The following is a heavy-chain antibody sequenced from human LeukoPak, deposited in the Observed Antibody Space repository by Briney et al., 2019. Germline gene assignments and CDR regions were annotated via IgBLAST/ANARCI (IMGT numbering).Heavy chain of an antibody. J-gene: IGHJ5*02. V-gene: IGHV1-46*01. CDR3: ARGGAGDMYNFFDP. D-gene: IGHD3-16*01. CDR2: INPSGGST. CDR1: GYTFTNYY. Sequence: EASVKVSRKASGYTFTNYYMVWVRQAPGQGLEWMGIINPSGGSTTYAQKFQGRVTVTRDTSTSTVYMELSSLRSEDTAIYYCARGGAGDMYNFFDPWGQGTLVTVSS.